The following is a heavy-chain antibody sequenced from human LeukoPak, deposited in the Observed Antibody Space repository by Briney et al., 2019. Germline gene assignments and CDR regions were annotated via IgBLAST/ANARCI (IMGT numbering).Heavy chain of an antibody. D-gene: IGHD4-17*01. CDR3: ASPVTTVTTNSFDI. CDR2: ISSSGTTM. J-gene: IGHJ3*02. Sequence: GGSLRLSCAASGFTFSDYETNWVRQAPAKGLEWLSYISSSGTTMYYADSVRGRFTISRDNTKDSLYLQMNSLRAEDTAVYYCASPVTTVTTNSFDIWGQGTRVTVSS. CDR1: GFTFSDYE. V-gene: IGHV3-48*03.